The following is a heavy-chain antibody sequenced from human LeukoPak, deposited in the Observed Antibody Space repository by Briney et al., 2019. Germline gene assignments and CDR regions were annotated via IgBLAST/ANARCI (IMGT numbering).Heavy chain of an antibody. CDR1: LGSISSSAFY. CDR2: LYYSGNT. Sequence: PSETLSLTCTVSLGSISSSAFYWGWIRQPPGKGLEWIGSLYYSGNTYYNPSLKSRVTISVDTSKNQFSLNLTSVTAADTAVYYCARAGYSSRSFVDYWGQGTLVIVSS. V-gene: IGHV4-39*01. D-gene: IGHD5-12*01. J-gene: IGHJ4*02. CDR3: ARAGYSSRSFVDY.